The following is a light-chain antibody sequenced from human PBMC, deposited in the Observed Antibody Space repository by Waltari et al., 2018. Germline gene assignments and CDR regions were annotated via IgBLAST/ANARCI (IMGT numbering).Light chain of an antibody. J-gene: IGLJ2*01. CDR3: QAWDITTVV. CDR2: QDS. V-gene: IGLV3-1*01. CDR1: KLGSDY. Sequence: SYDLTQPASLSVSPGQTASITCSGNKLGSDYVCWYQQKPGQSPVLVSYQDSRRPSGIPGRFSGSTSGNTATLTIRGTQAMDEAVYYCQAWDITTVVFGGGTKLTVL.